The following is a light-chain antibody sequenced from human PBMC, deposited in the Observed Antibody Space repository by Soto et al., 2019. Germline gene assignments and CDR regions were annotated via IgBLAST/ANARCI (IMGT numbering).Light chain of an antibody. Sequence: IVTTHSPVTLCVSPGEIATLSCRASQSVSINLAWYQQKPGQAPSLLIFGASSRATGIPDRFSGSGSGTDFTLTIRGLQPEDFAVYYCQQYGTFGQGTKVDI. V-gene: IGKV3-20*01. J-gene: IGKJ1*01. CDR3: QQYGT. CDR1: QSVSIN. CDR2: GAS.